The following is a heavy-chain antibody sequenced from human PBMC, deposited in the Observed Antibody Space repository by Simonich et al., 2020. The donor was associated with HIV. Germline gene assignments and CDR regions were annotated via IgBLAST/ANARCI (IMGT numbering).Heavy chain of an antibody. V-gene: IGHV1-2*06. J-gene: IGHJ5*02. CDR3: ARVQRWFDP. Sequence: QVQLVQSGAEVKKPGASVKVSCKASGYTFTDWNIHWVRQAPGQGLEWMGRINPNSGGTDYAQKFQGRVTITRDTSISTAYMELSSLRSEDTAVYYCARVQRWFDPWGQGTLVTVSS. CDR2: INPNSGGT. CDR1: GYTFTDWN.